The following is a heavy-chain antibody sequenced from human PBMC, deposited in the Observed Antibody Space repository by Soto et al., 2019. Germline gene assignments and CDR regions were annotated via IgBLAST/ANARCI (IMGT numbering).Heavy chain of an antibody. Sequence: QVQLVESGGDLVKPGGSLRLSCAPSGFPFSDYYMSWIRQAPGKGLEWVSSIGSSSSYTNYADSVKGRFTISRDNAKNSLYLQMNSLRAEDTAVYYCARRRPTGYYNYWGQGTRVTVSA. CDR1: GFPFSDYY. CDR3: ARRRPTGYYNY. V-gene: IGHV3-11*05. J-gene: IGHJ4*02. D-gene: IGHD3-9*01. CDR2: IGSSSSYT.